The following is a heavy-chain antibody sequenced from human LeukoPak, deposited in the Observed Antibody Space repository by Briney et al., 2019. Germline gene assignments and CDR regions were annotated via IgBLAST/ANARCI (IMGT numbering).Heavy chain of an antibody. Sequence: GGSLRLSCAASGFTFSSYGMHWVRQAPGKGLEWVAVIWYGGSNKYYADSVKGRFTISRDNSKNTLYPQMNSLRAEDTAVYYCAKDGCSSTSCEAMGYFDYWGQGTLVTVSS. CDR3: AKDGCSSTSCEAMGYFDY. CDR1: GFTFSSYG. CDR2: IWYGGSNK. D-gene: IGHD2-2*01. V-gene: IGHV3-30*02. J-gene: IGHJ4*02.